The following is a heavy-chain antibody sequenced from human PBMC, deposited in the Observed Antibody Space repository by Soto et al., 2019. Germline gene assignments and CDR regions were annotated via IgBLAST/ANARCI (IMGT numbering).Heavy chain of an antibody. CDR2: IIPIFGTA. Sequence: QVQLVQSGAEVKKPGSSVKVSCKASGGTFSSYAISWVRQAPGQGLEWMGGIIPIFGTANYAQKFQGRVTITAGESTSTAYMELSSLRSEDTAVYYCARGRYGATISIYYYYYGMDVWGQGTTVTVSS. D-gene: IGHD5-12*01. CDR1: GGTFSSYA. V-gene: IGHV1-69*01. J-gene: IGHJ6*02. CDR3: ARGRYGATISIYYYYYGMDV.